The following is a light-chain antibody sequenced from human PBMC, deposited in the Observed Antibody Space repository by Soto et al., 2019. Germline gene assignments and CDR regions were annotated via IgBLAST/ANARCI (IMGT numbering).Light chain of an antibody. V-gene: IGLV2-14*01. CDR2: EVS. CDR1: SSDVGGYKY. J-gene: IGLJ1*01. Sequence: QAVVTQPASVSGSPGQSITISCTGTSSDVGGYKYVSWYQQHPGKAPKLMIYEVSNRPSGVSNRFSGSKSGNTASLTISGLQAEDEADYYCSSYTSSSTLDVFGTGTKLTVL. CDR3: SSYTSSSTLDV.